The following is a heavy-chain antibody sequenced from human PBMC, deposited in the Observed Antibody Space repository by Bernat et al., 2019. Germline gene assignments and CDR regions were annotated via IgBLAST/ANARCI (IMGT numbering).Heavy chain of an antibody. Sequence: QVQLQESGPGLVKPSETLSLTCTVSGGSIVSYYWSWIRQPPGKGLECIGYIFYSGSTYYNPSLKSRVTISVDTSKNQFSLRLSSVTAADTAVYYCARRLRGPPPNFDYWGQGTLVTVSS. D-gene: IGHD3-10*01. V-gene: IGHV4-59*12. CDR1: GGSIVSYY. CDR3: ARRLRGPPPNFDY. CDR2: IFYSGST. J-gene: IGHJ4*02.